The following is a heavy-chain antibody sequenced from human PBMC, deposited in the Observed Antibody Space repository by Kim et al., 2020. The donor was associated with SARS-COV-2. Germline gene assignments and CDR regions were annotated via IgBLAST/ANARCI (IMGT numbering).Heavy chain of an antibody. V-gene: IGHV3-23*01. CDR3: AKAVGSGSGGSCYGRRCEYYFDY. CDR1: GFTFSSYA. J-gene: IGHJ4*02. CDR2: ISGSGGST. Sequence: GGSLRLSCAASGFTFSSYAMSWVRQAPGKGLEWVSAISGSGGSTYYADSVKGRFTISRDNSKNTLYLQMNSLRAEDTAVYYCAKAVGSGSGGSCYGRRCEYYFDYWGQGTLVTVSS. D-gene: IGHD2-15*01.